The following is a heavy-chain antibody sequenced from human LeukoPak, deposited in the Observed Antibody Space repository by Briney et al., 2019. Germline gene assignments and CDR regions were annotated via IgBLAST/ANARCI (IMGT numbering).Heavy chain of an antibody. CDR2: IRSKAYGGTT. D-gene: IGHD4-17*01. V-gene: IGHV3-49*03. J-gene: IGHJ4*02. CDR3: TRSPDYGDYAFDY. CDR1: GFTFGDYA. Sequence: GGSLRLSCTASGFTFGDYAMSWFRQAPGEGLEWVGFIRSKAYGGTTEYAASVKGRFTISRDDSKSIAYLQMNSLKTEDTAVYYCTRSPDYGDYAFDYWGQGTLVTVSS.